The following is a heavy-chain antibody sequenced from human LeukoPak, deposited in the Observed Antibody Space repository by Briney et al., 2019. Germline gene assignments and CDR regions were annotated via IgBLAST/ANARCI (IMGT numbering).Heavy chain of an antibody. J-gene: IGHJ6*02. V-gene: IGHV3-23*01. D-gene: IGHD2-15*01. Sequence: GGSLRLSCEPSGLTFSSYAVSWVRQAPGKGLEWVSTISASGGSTYYADSVKGRFTISRDNSKNTLFLQMNSLRAEDTAVYYCAKNLYCGGGSCYPSALGMDVWGQGTTVTVSS. CDR1: GLTFSSYA. CDR3: AKNLYCGGGSCYPSALGMDV. CDR2: ISASGGST.